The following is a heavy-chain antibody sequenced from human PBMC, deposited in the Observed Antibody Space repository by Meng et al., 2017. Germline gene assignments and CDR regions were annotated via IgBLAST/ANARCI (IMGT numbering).Heavy chain of an antibody. CDR2: IYDTGRT. Sequence: QVQLQESGPGLVKPSEPLSLTCSVSGGSIWSWIRQSPGKGLEWIGXIYDTGRTNYNRSLKSRLTLSVDTSNNQVSLKLNSVTAADTAVYYCATMRGGRLLFDYWGQGTLVTVSS. J-gene: IGHJ4*02. CDR3: ATMRGGRLLFDY. D-gene: IGHD2-15*01. CDR1: GGSI. V-gene: IGHV4-59*01.